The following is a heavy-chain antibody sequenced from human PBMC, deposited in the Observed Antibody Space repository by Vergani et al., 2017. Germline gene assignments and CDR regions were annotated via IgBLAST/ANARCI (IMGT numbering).Heavy chain of an antibody. Sequence: EVQLLESGGGLVQPGGSLRLSCAASGFTFSSYAMSWVRQAPGKGLEWVSSISSSSSYIYYADSVKGRFTISRDNAKNSLYLQMNSLRAEDTAVYYCARDPAGTTPYYYYGMDVWGQGTTVTVSS. CDR1: GFTFSSYA. CDR3: ARDPAGTTPYYYYGMDV. J-gene: IGHJ6*02. D-gene: IGHD1-7*01. V-gene: IGHV3-21*01. CDR2: ISSSSSYI.